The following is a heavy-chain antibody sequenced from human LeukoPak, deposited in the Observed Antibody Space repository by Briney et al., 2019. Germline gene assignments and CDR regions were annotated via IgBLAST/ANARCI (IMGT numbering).Heavy chain of an antibody. J-gene: IGHJ4*02. CDR1: GYTFTGYY. V-gene: IGHV1-2*02. CDR3: ARDRGYSYNSNFDY. D-gene: IGHD5-18*01. Sequence: GASVKVSCKASGYTFTGYYMHWVRQAPGQGFEWMGWINPNSGGTNYAQKFQGRVTMTRDTSISTAYMELSRLRSDDTAVYYCARDRGYSYNSNFDYWGQGTLVTVSS. CDR2: INPNSGGT.